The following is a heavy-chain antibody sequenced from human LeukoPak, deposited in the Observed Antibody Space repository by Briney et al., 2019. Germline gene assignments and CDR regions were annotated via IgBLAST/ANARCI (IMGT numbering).Heavy chain of an antibody. CDR1: GFTFSSYA. Sequence: GGSLRLSCAASGFTFSSYAMNWVHQAPGKGLEGVAGISSGDRTFHAESGKGRFTISRDKPKDTLDLQMNSLRAEDTAVYYCAKDATASPYFHWFDNWGQGTQVIVSS. CDR3: AKDATASPYFHWFDN. V-gene: IGHV3-23*01. CDR2: ISSGDRT. J-gene: IGHJ4*02. D-gene: IGHD3-9*01.